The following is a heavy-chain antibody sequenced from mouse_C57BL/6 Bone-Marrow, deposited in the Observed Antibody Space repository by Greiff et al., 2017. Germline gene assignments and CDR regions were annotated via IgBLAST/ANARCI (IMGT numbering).Heavy chain of an antibody. V-gene: IGHV1-18*01. CDR3: AREGGWDDWYFDV. D-gene: IGHD4-1*01. Sequence: EVQLQQSGPELVKPGASVKIPCKASGYTFTDYNMDWVKQSHGKSLEWIGDINPNNGGTIYNQKFKGKATLTVDKSSSTAYMELRSLTSEDTAVYYCAREGGWDDWYFDVWGTGTTVTVSS. CDR2: INPNNGGT. J-gene: IGHJ1*03. CDR1: GYTFTDYN.